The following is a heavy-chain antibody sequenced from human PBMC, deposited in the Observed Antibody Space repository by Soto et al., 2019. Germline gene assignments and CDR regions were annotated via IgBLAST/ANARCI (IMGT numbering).Heavy chain of an antibody. CDR3: ASLSVHATTNHYYYGMDV. CDR2: IIPIFGTA. CDR1: GGTFSSYA. J-gene: IGHJ6*02. V-gene: IGHV1-69*13. Sequence: ASVKVSCKASGGTFSSYAISWVRQAPGQGLEWMGGIIPIFGTANYAQKFQGRVTITADESTSTAYMELSSLRSEDTAVYYCASLSVHATTNHYYYGMDVWGQGTTVTVSS. D-gene: IGHD1-1*01.